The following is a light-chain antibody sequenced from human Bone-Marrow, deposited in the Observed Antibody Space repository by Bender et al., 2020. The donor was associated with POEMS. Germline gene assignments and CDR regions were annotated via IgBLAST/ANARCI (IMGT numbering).Light chain of an antibody. J-gene: IGLJ2*01. Sequence: QSALTQPRSVSGSPGQSVTISCTGTSNDVGAFTYVSWYQQHPGKAPKLLIYEVHKRPSGVPDRFSGSKSGNTAYLTVSGVQSDDEADYYCAAWDDSLSAVVFGGGTKLTVL. CDR1: SNDVGAFTY. V-gene: IGLV2-11*01. CDR2: EVH. CDR3: AAWDDSLSAVV.